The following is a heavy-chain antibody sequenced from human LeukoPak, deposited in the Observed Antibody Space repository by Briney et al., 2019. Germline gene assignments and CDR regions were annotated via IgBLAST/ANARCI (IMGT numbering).Heavy chain of an antibody. D-gene: IGHD3-9*01. CDR3: ARVVWFKLDS. Sequence: EESLRLSCAASGLTFNNYWMSWVRQAPGEGLEWVAYINQDGSQKYYVDSVKGRFTISRDNARHSLYLQMNSLIADDTAVYYCARVVWFKLDSWGQGTLVTVSS. CDR2: INQDGSQK. J-gene: IGHJ4*02. CDR1: GLTFNNYW. V-gene: IGHV3-7*02.